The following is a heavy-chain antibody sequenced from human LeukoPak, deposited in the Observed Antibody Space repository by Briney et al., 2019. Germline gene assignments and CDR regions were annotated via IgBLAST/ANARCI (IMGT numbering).Heavy chain of an antibody. Sequence: GASVKVSCRASGYTFTSYGISWVRQAPGQGLEWMGWISAYNGNTNYAQKLQGRVTMTTDTSTSTAYMELRSLRSDDTAVYYCARLDYYDSSGPVEYFQHWGQGTLVTVSS. CDR2: ISAYNGNT. V-gene: IGHV1-18*01. CDR3: ARLDYYDSSGPVEYFQH. J-gene: IGHJ1*01. D-gene: IGHD3-22*01. CDR1: GYTFTSYG.